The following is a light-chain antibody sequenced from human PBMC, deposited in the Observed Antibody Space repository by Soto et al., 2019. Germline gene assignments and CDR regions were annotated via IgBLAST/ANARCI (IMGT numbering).Light chain of an antibody. CDR3: SSYVGNNNLV. CDR2: AVS. V-gene: IGLV2-8*01. Sequence: QSALTQPPSASGSPGQSVTNSCTGTSTDVGAYNYVSWYQQHPGKAPKLMIYAVSKRPSGVPDRFSGSKSGNTASLTVSGLQADDEADYYCSSYVGNNNLVFGGGTKLTVL. J-gene: IGLJ2*01. CDR1: STDVGAYNY.